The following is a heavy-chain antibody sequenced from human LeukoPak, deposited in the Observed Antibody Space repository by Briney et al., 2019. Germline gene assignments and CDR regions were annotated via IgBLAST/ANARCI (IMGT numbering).Heavy chain of an antibody. J-gene: IGHJ5*02. V-gene: IGHV1-69*04. CDR3: ARDSLDDYYDSSGSPLNWFDP. D-gene: IGHD3-22*01. Sequence: SVKVSCKASGGTFSSYAISWVRQAPGQGLEWMGRIIPILGIANYAQKFQGRVTITADKSTSTAYMELSSLRSEDTAVYYCARDSLDDYYDSSGSPLNWFDPWGQGTLVTVSS. CDR1: GGTFSSYA. CDR2: IIPILGIA.